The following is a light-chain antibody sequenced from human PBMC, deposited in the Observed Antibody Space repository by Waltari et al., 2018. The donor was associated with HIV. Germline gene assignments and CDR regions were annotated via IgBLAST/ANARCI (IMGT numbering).Light chain of an antibody. V-gene: IGLV2-23*02. J-gene: IGLJ1*01. Sequence: QSALTQPASVSGSPGQSITISCTGTSSDVGTYNLVSWYQQPPGEAPKLILFEVSDGPSGVSCRFSGSKSGNTASLTISGLQAEDEADYYCCSYANSSPSFYVFGSGTKVTVL. CDR1: SSDVGTYNL. CDR3: CSYANSSPSFYV. CDR2: EVS.